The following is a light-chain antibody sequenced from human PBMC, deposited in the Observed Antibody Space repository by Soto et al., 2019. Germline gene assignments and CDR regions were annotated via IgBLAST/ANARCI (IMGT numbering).Light chain of an antibody. CDR2: AAS. CDR1: QGISDS. V-gene: IGKV1-17*03. J-gene: IGKJ4*01. Sequence: DIQMTQSPSAMSASLGDRVTLTCRASQGISDSLAWFQQKPGKVPKRLIYAASSLQSGVPSRFGGSGSWTSFTRTISSLQPEDFAAYFCLQYSSHPFTFGGGTKVEI. CDR3: LQYSSHPFT.